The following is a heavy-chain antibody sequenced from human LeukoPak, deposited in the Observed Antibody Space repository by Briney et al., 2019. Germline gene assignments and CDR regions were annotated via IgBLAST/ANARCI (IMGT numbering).Heavy chain of an antibody. Sequence: PGRSLRLSCAASGFTFSSYGMHWVRQAPGKGLEWVSAISGSGGSTYYADSVKGRFTISRDNSKNTLYLQMNSLRAEDTAVYYCAKDRGGGISPNWFDPWGQGTLVTVSS. D-gene: IGHD3-10*01. V-gene: IGHV3-23*01. CDR2: ISGSGGST. CDR3: AKDRGGGISPNWFDP. J-gene: IGHJ5*02. CDR1: GFTFSSYG.